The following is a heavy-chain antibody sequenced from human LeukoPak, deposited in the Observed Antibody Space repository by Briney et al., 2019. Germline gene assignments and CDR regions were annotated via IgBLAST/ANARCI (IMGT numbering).Heavy chain of an antibody. CDR2: ISYDGSNK. CDR1: GFTFSSYA. J-gene: IGHJ4*02. CDR3: ARGQEYYYDSSGSDLHFDY. Sequence: GRSLRLSCAASGFTFSSYAMHWVRQAPGKGLEWVAVISYDGSNKYYADSVKGRFTISRDNSKNTLYLQMNSLRAEDTAVYYCARGQEYYYDSSGSDLHFDYWGQGTLVTVSS. V-gene: IGHV3-30-3*01. D-gene: IGHD3-22*01.